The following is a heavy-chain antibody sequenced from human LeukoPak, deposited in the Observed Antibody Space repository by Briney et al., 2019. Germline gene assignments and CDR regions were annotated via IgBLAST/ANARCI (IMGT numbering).Heavy chain of an antibody. CDR1: GGSISSYY. Sequence: SETLSLTCTVSGGSISSYYWSWIRQPPGKGLEWIGYIYYSGSTNYNPSLKSRVTISVDTSKNQFSLKLSSVTAADTAVYCCASSKKGYYFDYWGQGTLVTVSS. CDR2: IYYSGST. J-gene: IGHJ4*02. CDR3: ASSKKGYYFDY. V-gene: IGHV4-59*01.